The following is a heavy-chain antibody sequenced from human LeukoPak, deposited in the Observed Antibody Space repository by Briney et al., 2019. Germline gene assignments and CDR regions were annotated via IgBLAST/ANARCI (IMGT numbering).Heavy chain of an antibody. J-gene: IGHJ4*02. Sequence: GGSLRLSCAASGFNFRPYGMHWVRQAPGKGPEGVALILNDGNTKHYADSVRGRFTISRDNSKNTLYLQMNSPRAEDTAVYYCARDIGDCSSGSCYSDYLDYWGQGTLVSVSS. V-gene: IGHV3-33*01. CDR3: ARDIGDCSSGSCYSDYLDY. D-gene: IGHD2-15*01. CDR2: ILNDGNTK. CDR1: GFNFRPYG.